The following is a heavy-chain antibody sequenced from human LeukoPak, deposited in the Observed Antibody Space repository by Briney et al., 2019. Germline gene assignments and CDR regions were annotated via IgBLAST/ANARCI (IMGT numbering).Heavy chain of an antibody. CDR3: ARQFVAPNWNGGPAAFDI. CDR1: GGSISTYN. V-gene: IGHV4-59*08. CDR2: VDHRGST. Sequence: PSETLSLTCSVSGGSISTYNWNWIRQPPGQGLEWVGYVDHRGSTNYNPSLRGRVTISVDTSKNQFSLKLRSLTAADTAVYYCARQFVAPNWNGGPAAFDIWGQGTMVTVSS. D-gene: IGHD1-1*01. J-gene: IGHJ3*02.